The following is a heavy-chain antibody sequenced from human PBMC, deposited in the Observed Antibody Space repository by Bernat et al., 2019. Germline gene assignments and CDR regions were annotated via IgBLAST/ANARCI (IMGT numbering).Heavy chain of an antibody. J-gene: IGHJ6*02. CDR3: ARFAAADQLLYIGHYGMDV. D-gene: IGHD2-2*02. Sequence: QVQLVESGGGVVQPGRSLRLSCAASGFTFSSYAMHWVRQAPGKGLEWVAVISYDGSNKYYADSVKGRFTISRDNSKNTLYLQMNSLRAEDTAVYYCARFAAADQLLYIGHYGMDVWGQGTTVTVSS. CDR1: GFTFSSYA. CDR2: ISYDGSNK. V-gene: IGHV3-30-3*01.